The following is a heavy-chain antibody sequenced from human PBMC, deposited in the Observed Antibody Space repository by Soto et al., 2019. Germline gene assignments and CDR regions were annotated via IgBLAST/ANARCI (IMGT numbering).Heavy chain of an antibody. CDR2: IYPGDSDT. CDR3: ARARPTSYYYYYGMEG. D-gene: IGHD3-16*01. J-gene: IGHJ6*02. Sequence: GESLKISCKGSGYSFTSYWIGWVRQMPGKGLEWMGIIYPGDSDTRYSPSFQGQVTISADKSISTAHLQWSSLKASDTAMYYCARARPTSYYYYYGMEGWGQGSTFTV. CDR1: GYSFTSYW. V-gene: IGHV5-51*01.